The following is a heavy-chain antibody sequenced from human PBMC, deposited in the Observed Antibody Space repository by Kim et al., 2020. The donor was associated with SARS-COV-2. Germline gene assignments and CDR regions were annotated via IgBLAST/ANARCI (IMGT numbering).Heavy chain of an antibody. J-gene: IGHJ6*02. CDR3: VRDRGYVKSDLIHGMDV. Sequence: GGSLRLSCAASGFTFSDFYMTWIRQAPGKGLQWISYISNSGSYINYADSVKGRFIISRDNAKSSMYLQMNSLTAEDTAVYYCVRDRGYVKSDLIHGMDVWGQGTTVTVSS. CDR2: ISNSGSYI. CDR1: GFTFSDFY. V-gene: IGHV3-11*06. D-gene: IGHD3-10*01.